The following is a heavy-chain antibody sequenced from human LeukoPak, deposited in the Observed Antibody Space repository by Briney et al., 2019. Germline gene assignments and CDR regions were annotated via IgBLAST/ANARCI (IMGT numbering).Heavy chain of an antibody. V-gene: IGHV4-59*08. J-gene: IGHJ3*02. CDR3: ARHPSALYAYDI. D-gene: IGHD3-3*01. CDR2: IFYSGST. Sequence: SETLSLTCTVPGGSITNYYWSWIRQPPGKELEWIGYIFYSGSTNYNPSLKSRVTISVDTSKNQFSLMLSSVTAADTAVYYCARHPSALYAYDIWGQGTMVTVSS. CDR1: GGSITNYY.